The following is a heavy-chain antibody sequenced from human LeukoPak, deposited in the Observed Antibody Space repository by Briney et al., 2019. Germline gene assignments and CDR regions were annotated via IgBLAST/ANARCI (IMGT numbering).Heavy chain of an antibody. CDR2: IIPIFGTA. J-gene: IGHJ6*03. V-gene: IGHV1-69*13. CDR3: ARGLKGRPGYYYYYMDV. Sequence: SVKVSCKPSGGTLSSYAISCVRQAPGQGVEWMGGIIPIFGTANYAQKFQGRVTITADESTSTAYMELSSLRSEDTAVYYCARGLKGRPGYYYYYMDVWGKGTTVTVSS. CDR1: GGTLSSYA.